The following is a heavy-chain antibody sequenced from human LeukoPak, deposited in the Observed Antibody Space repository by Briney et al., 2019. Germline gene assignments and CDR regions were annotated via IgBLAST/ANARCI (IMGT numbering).Heavy chain of an antibody. V-gene: IGHV3-11*01. D-gene: IGHD3-3*01. CDR1: GFTFSDYY. CDR3: ARVPEGERSAYYFNY. CDR2: ISGITTTSIPTTI. J-gene: IGHJ4*02. Sequence: GSLRLSCAASGFTFSDYYMSWIRQAPGKGLEWVSYISGITTTSIPTTIYYADSVKGRFTISRDNAKNSLYLQMNSLRAEDTGVYYCARVPEGERSAYYFNYWGQGTLVTVSS.